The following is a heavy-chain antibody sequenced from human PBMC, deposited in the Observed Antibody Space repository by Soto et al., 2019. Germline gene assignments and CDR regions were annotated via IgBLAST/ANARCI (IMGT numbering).Heavy chain of an antibody. Sequence: QVQLVQSGAEVKKPGASVKVSCKASGYTFTNYYIHWVRQAPGQGLEWMGIINPTSGSTNYAQKFQGTVTLTYDTSTTTVYMELSGLRSEDTAVLDCSRDLAAGDRWGQGTLVTVSS. J-gene: IGHJ5*02. D-gene: IGHD6-13*01. V-gene: IGHV1-46*01. CDR2: INPTSGST. CDR1: GYTFTNYY. CDR3: SRDLAAGDR.